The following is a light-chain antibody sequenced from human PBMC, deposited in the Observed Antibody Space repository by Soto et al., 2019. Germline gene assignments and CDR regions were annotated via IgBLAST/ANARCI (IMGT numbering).Light chain of an antibody. CDR1: QSVSSY. Sequence: EIVLTQSPATLSLSPGERATLSCRASQSVSSYLVWYQQKPGQAPRLLIYDASNRATGIPARFSGSGSGTDFTLTISRLEPEDFAVYFCQHYGSSSYTFGQGTKVEIK. CDR3: QHYGSSSYT. V-gene: IGKV3-11*01. CDR2: DAS. J-gene: IGKJ2*01.